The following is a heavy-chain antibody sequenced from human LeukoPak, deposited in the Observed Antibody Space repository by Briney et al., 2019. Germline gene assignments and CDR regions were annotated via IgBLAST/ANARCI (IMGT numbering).Heavy chain of an antibody. CDR1: GYTFTGYY. CDR2: INPNSGGT. D-gene: IGHD1-14*01. J-gene: IGHJ6*03. Sequence: GASVKVSCKASGYTFTGYYMHLGRQAPGQGLEWMGWINPNSGGTNSEQKFQGRVTMTRDTSTSTVYMELSSLRSEDTAVYYCARDRGIARYYMDVWGKGTTVTTSS. CDR3: ARDRGIARYYMDV. V-gene: IGHV1-2*02.